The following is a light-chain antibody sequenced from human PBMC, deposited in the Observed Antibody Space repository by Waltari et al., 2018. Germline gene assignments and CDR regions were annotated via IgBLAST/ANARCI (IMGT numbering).Light chain of an antibody. V-gene: IGLV3-9*01. Sequence: YDLTQPLSVSVALGQTATITCDGDKIGVRNVHWYQQRPGQAPVLVIYRDSNRPSGIPERLSGSNSGHTATLTISRAQAGDEADYFCQVWDSDTAHVIFGGGTKLTV. J-gene: IGLJ2*01. CDR1: KIGVRN. CDR3: QVWDSDTAHVI. CDR2: RDS.